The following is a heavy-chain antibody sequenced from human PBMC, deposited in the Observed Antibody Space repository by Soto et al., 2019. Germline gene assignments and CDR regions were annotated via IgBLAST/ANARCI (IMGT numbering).Heavy chain of an antibody. J-gene: IGHJ4*02. CDR2: IAHDGSNK. CDR3: ARDPFPKSASSTGY. CDR1: GFIFSNYG. Sequence: GGSLRLSCAASGFIFSNYGMHWVRQAPGKGLEWVALIAHDGSNKYHADSVKGRFTISRDNSKNTLYVQMNSLRDEDTAVYYCARDPFPKSASSTGYWGQGTLVTVSS. V-gene: IGHV3-30*03. D-gene: IGHD1-26*01.